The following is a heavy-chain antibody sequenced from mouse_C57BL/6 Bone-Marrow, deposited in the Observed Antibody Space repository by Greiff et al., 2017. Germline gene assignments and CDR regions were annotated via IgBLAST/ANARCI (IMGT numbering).Heavy chain of an antibody. V-gene: IGHV1-26*01. CDR1: GYTFTDYY. CDR2: INPNNGGT. CDR3: ASRHYYGSSYGFDY. J-gene: IGHJ2*01. D-gene: IGHD1-1*01. Sequence: EVKLQQSGPELVKPGASVKISCKASGYTFTDYYMNWVKQSHGKSLEWIGDINPNNGGTSYNQKFKGKATLTVDKSSSTAYMELRSLTSEDSAVYYCASRHYYGSSYGFDYWGQGTTLTVSS.